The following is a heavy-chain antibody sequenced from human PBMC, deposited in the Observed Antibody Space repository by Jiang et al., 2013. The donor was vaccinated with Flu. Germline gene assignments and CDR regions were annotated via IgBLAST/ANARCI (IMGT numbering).Heavy chain of an antibody. J-gene: IGHJ3*02. CDR2: ISYDGSNK. CDR1: GFTFSSYA. CDR3: ARESRYSYGYGSAFDI. Sequence: VQLLESGGGVVQPGRSLRLSCAASGFTFSSYAMHWVRQAPGKGLEWVAVISYDGSNKYYADSVKGRFTISRDNSKNTLYLQMNSLRAEDTAVYYCARESRYSYGYGSAFDIWGQGTMVTVSS. V-gene: IGHV3-30-3*01. D-gene: IGHD5-18*01.